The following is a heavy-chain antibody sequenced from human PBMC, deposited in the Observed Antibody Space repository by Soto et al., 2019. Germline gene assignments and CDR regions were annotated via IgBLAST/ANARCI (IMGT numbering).Heavy chain of an antibody. CDR2: ITGGGGST. V-gene: IGHV3-23*01. Sequence: QPGGSLRLSCAASGFTFSSYAMSWVRQAPGKGLEWVSAITGGGGSTYSADSVKGRFTISRDNSKNTLYLQMNSLRAEDTVVYYCAKGSGGSRPYYFDYWGQGSLVTVS. D-gene: IGHD2-15*01. CDR3: AKGSGGSRPYYFDY. J-gene: IGHJ4*02. CDR1: GFTFSSYA.